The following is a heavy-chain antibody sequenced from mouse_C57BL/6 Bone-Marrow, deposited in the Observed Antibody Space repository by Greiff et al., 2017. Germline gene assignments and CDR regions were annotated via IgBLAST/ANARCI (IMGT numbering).Heavy chain of an antibody. V-gene: IGHV1-82*01. CDR2: IYPGDGDT. J-gene: IGHJ4*01. Sequence: VQLQQSGPELVQPGASVTISCKASGYAFSSSWMNWVKQRPGKGLEWIGWIYPGDGDTNYTGKFKGKATLTADTSSSTAYMQHSSLTSENSADYFCARSYYVLMDYWGQGTSVTVSS. CDR3: ARSYYVLMDY. D-gene: IGHD1-1*01. CDR1: GYAFSSSW.